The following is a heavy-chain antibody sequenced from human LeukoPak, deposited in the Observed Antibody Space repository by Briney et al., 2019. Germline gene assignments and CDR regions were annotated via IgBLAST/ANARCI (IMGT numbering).Heavy chain of an antibody. J-gene: IGHJ4*02. Sequence: GGSLRLSCVASGFTFSSYAMSWVRQAPGKGLEWVSGISGSGTTTYYADSVKGRFTVSRDNSKITLYLQMNSLRAEDTAIYYCAKDRRFIAVAGNDYWGQGTLVTVSS. D-gene: IGHD6-19*01. CDR3: AKDRRFIAVAGNDY. V-gene: IGHV3-23*01. CDR2: ISGSGTTT. CDR1: GFTFSSYA.